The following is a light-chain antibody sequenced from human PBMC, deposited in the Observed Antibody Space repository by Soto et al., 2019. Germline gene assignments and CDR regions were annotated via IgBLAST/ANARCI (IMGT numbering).Light chain of an antibody. V-gene: IGKV1-16*02. CDR3: QQYNSYPQT. J-gene: IGKJ1*01. CDR1: QGISN. Sequence: DIQMTQSPSSLSASVGDRVTITCRASQGISNLAWFQQKPGKAPKSLIYAASSLQSGVPSKFSGSGSGTDFTLTISSLQPEDFATYYCQQYNSYPQTFGQGTKVEIK. CDR2: AAS.